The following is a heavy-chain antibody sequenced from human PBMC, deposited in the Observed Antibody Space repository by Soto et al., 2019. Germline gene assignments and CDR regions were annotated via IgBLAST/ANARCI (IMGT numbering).Heavy chain of an antibody. Sequence: QMQVQESGPGLVKPSQTLSLTCTVSRGSISSGGYYWSWIRQRPGKGLEWIGSIFYSGINHYNPSLKSRSNMSVDTSKRPLSLRLRFATAADTAVYYCARGRTYYDPWGQGTAVTVSS. CDR2: IFYSGIN. D-gene: IGHD2-21*01. J-gene: IGHJ5*02. V-gene: IGHV4-31*03. CDR1: RGSISSGGYY. CDR3: ARGRTYYDP.